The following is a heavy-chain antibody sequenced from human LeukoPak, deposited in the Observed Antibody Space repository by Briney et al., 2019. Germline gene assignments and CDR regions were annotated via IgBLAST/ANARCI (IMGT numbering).Heavy chain of an antibody. V-gene: IGHV3-7*01. CDR2: IKQDDSEK. Sequence: GGSLRLSCTASGFTLSAYWMSWFRQAPKKGLEWVANIKQDDSEKYYVDSVKGRFTISRDNAKNSVYLRMNSLRVEDTAVYYCGRDWWLYRSFDYWGQGTLVTVSS. D-gene: IGHD2-2*02. J-gene: IGHJ4*02. CDR1: GFTLSAYW. CDR3: GRDWWLYRSFDY.